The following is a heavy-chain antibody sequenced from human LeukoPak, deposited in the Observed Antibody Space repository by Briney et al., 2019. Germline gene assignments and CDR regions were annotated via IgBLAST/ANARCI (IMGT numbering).Heavy chain of an antibody. Sequence: GGSLRLSCAASGFTFSSYAMSWVRQAPGKGLEWVSSISGTGGTTYYAESVKGRLTISRDNSKSTLYLQMNSLRAEDMAVYYRAKGMGYASGSSYSYYYYMDVWGKGTTVTISS. CDR3: AKGMGYASGSSYSYYYYMDV. J-gene: IGHJ6*03. D-gene: IGHD3-10*01. V-gene: IGHV3-23*01. CDR1: GFTFSSYA. CDR2: ISGTGGTT.